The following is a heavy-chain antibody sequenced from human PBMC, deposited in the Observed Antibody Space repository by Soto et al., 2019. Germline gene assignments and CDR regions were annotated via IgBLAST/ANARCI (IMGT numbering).Heavy chain of an antibody. J-gene: IGHJ3*02. D-gene: IGHD1-20*01. CDR2: INAGNGNT. V-gene: IGHV1-3*01. Sequence: ASVKVSCKASGYTFTSYAMHWVRQAPGQRLEWMGWINAGNGNTKYSQKFQGRVTITRDTSASTAYMELSSLRSEDTAVYYCARVEGITGTPDAFDIWGQGTXVTVSS. CDR1: GYTFTSYA. CDR3: ARVEGITGTPDAFDI.